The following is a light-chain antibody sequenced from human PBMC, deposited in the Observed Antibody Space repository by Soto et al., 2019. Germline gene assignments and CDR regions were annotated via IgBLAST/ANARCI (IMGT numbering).Light chain of an antibody. Sequence: EVVLTQSPATLSLSPGERATLSCRASQSVSSHLAWYQQKPGQAPRLLIYDASNRATGIPARFSGSGSGTDVTLTIISLEPEDFAVYYCQRRANWPITFGGGTKVEIK. CDR1: QSVSSH. J-gene: IGKJ4*01. V-gene: IGKV3-11*01. CDR2: DAS. CDR3: QRRANWPIT.